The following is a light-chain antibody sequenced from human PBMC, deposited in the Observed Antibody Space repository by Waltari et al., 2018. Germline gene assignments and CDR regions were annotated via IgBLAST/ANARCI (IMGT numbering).Light chain of an antibody. V-gene: IGLV2-14*01. J-gene: IGLJ7*01. Sequence: WYHQHPGKAPRRIIFEVSSQPSGCSNRFSGFKSGNTASLTISGRQAEDEADYYCSSYTSSWGAVFGGGTQLTGL. CDR3: SSYTSSWGAV. CDR2: EVS.